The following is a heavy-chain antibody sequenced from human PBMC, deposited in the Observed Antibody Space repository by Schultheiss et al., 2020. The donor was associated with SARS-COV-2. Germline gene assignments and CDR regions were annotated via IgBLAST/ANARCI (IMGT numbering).Heavy chain of an antibody. J-gene: IGHJ4*02. Sequence: SVKVSCKASGGTFSSYAISWVRQAPGQGLEWMGGIIPIFGTANYAQKFQGRVTITADKSTSTAYMELSSLRSENTAVYYCARHPPWQHLGSFDYWGQGILVTVSS. CDR1: GGTFSSYA. CDR3: ARHPPWQHLGSFDY. CDR2: IIPIFGTA. V-gene: IGHV1-69*06. D-gene: IGHD5-24*01.